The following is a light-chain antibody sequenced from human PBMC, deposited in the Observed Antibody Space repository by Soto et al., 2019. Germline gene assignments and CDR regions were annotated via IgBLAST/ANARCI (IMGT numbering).Light chain of an antibody. CDR2: DDS. CDR1: NIGSKS. CDR3: QVWDSSSHHPV. Sequence: SYELTQPPSVSVAPGQTARVTCGGTNIGSKSVHWYQQKPGQAPVLVVYDDSDRPSGIPERFSGSNSGNTATLTISRVEAGDEADYHCQVWDSSSHHPVFGGGTKLTVL. V-gene: IGLV3-21*02. J-gene: IGLJ3*02.